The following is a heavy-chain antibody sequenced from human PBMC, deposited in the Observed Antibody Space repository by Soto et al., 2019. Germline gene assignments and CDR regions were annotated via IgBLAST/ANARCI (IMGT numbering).Heavy chain of an antibody. CDR2: ISYDGSDQ. J-gene: IGHJ4*02. V-gene: IGHV3-30-3*01. Sequence: QVQLVESGGGVVQPGRSLRLSCAASGFTFSTYAMHWVHQAPGKGLAWVALISYDGSDQYYADSVKGRFTISRDNSKNTLYLQMNSLRTEDTAVYYCGRCSSTSCHLGADYWGQGTLVTVSS. CDR1: GFTFSTYA. D-gene: IGHD2-2*01. CDR3: GRCSSTSCHLGADY.